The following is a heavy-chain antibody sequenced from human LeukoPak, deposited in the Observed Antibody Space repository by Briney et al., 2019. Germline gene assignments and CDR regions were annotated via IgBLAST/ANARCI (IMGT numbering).Heavy chain of an antibody. J-gene: IGHJ6*03. CDR1: GFTFSSYW. CDR3: ARDGQYYDILTHYYYYYYMDV. V-gene: IGHV3-7*01. CDR2: IKQDGSEK. Sequence: PGGSLRLSCAASGFTFSSYWMSWVRQAPGKGLEWVANIKQDGSEKYYVDSVKGRFTISRDNAKNSLYLQMNSLRAEDTAVYYCARDGQYYDILTHYYYYYYMDVWGKGTTVTVSS. D-gene: IGHD3-9*01.